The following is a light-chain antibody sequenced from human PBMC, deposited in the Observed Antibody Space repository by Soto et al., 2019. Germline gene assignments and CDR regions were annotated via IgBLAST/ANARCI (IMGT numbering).Light chain of an antibody. J-gene: IGKJ4*01. CDR1: QSVTSN. Sequence: EIVVTQSPATLSVSPGERATPSCRARQSVTSNLAWYQQKRGQAPRLLIYGASTRATGVPARFSGSGSGTEFTLTISSLQSEDFAVYYCQQYNNWPPTFGGGTRVETK. CDR3: QQYNNWPPT. V-gene: IGKV3-15*01. CDR2: GAS.